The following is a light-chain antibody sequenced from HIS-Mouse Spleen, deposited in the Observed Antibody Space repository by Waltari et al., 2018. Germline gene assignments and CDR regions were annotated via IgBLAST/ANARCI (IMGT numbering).Light chain of an antibody. CDR2: SNN. CDR3: QTWGTGIQV. J-gene: IGLJ2*01. CDR1: SPNIGSTT. V-gene: IGLV1-44*01. Sequence: QSVLTQPPSASGTPGQRVTIPCSGSSPNIGSTTVNWYQQLPGTAPKLLIHSNNQRPSGVPDRFSGSKSGTSASLAISGLQSEDEADYYCQTWGTGIQVFGGGTKLTVL.